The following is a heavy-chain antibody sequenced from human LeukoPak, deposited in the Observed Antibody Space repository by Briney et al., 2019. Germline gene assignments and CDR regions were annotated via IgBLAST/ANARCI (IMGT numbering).Heavy chain of an antibody. J-gene: IGHJ4*02. CDR2: ISYDGSNK. CDR3: AKDLDEYYFDY. Sequence: GRSLRLSCAASGFTFSSYGMHWVRQAPGKGLEWVAVISYDGSNKYYADSVKGRFTISRDNSKNTLYLQMNSLRAEDTAVYYCAKDLDEYYFDYWGQGTLITVPS. CDR1: GFTFSSYG. V-gene: IGHV3-30*18. D-gene: IGHD1-1*01.